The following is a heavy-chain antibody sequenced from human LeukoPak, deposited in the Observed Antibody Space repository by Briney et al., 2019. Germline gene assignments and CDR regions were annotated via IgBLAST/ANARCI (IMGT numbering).Heavy chain of an antibody. D-gene: IGHD3-9*01. CDR1: GFSFDDYA. J-gene: IGHJ4*02. Sequence: GGSLRLSCAASGFSFDDYAMHWLRQAPGKGLEWVSGISWNSGSIGYSDSAKGRFTISRDNAKNSLYLQMNSLRAEDTALYYCATGYPGGYWGQGTLVTVSS. CDR3: ATGYPGGY. CDR2: ISWNSGSI. V-gene: IGHV3-9*01.